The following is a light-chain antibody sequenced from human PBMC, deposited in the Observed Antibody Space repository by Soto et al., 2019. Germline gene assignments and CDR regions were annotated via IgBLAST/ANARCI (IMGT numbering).Light chain of an antibody. CDR1: QSVSSNY. J-gene: IGKJ4*01. CDR2: GAS. Sequence: EIVLTQSPGTLSLSPGERATLSCRASQSVSSNYLAWYQQKPGQAPRLRIDGASSSATGIPDRFSGSGSGTDFTLTISGLEPEGVALYHCQPYGSAPLTFGGGTKGEIK. CDR3: QPYGSAPLT. V-gene: IGKV3-20*01.